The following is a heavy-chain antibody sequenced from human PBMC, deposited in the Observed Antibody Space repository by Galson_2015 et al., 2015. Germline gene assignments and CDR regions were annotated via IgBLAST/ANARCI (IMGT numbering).Heavy chain of an antibody. CDR1: GFTFSSYA. CDR2: ISGSGDST. Sequence: SLRLSCAASGFTFSSYAMTWVRQAPGKGLEWVSAISGSGDSTSYADSVKGRFTITRDNSKNTLYLQMNSLRAEDTAVDYCAKDLIGGGHAEYCFDFWGQGTLVTVSS. D-gene: IGHD3-22*01. J-gene: IGHJ4*02. V-gene: IGHV3-23*01. CDR3: AKDLIGGGHAEYCFDF.